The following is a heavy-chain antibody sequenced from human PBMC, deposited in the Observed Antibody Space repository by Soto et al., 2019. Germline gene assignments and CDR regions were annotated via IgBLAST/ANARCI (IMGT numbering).Heavy chain of an antibody. CDR2: IYYSGRT. CDR1: GGSVSDGNYY. D-gene: IGHD3-10*01. CDR3: ARGFGIDY. J-gene: IGHJ4*02. Sequence: QVQLRESGPGLVKPSETLSLTCTVSGGSVSDGNYYWSWIRQPPGKELEWIGYIYYSGRTNYNPSPKSRVTISVDTSKNQVSLRLSSVTAADTAVYYCARGFGIDYWGQGTLVTVSS. V-gene: IGHV4-61*01.